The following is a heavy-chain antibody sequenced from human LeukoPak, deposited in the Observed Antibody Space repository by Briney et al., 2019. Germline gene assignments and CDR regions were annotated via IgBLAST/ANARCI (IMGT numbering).Heavy chain of an antibody. CDR3: ARYLNYDFWSGKTPDAFDI. J-gene: IGHJ3*02. D-gene: IGHD3-3*01. V-gene: IGHV4-38-2*01. CDR2: IYHSGST. CDR1: GYSISSGYY. Sequence: SETLSLTCAVSGYSISSGYYWGWIRQPPGKGLEWIGSIYHSGSTYYNPSLKSRVTISVDTSKNQFSLKLSSVTAADTAVYYCARYLNYDFWSGKTPDAFDIWGQGTMVTVSS.